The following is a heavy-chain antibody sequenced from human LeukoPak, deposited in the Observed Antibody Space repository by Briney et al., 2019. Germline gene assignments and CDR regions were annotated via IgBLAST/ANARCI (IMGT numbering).Heavy chain of an antibody. Sequence: SETLSLTCTVSGGSISSYYWSWIRQPPGKGLEWIGYIYYSGSTNYNPSLKSRVTISVDTSKNQFSLKLSSVSAADTAVYYCARGITIFGVVIPNRFDYWGQGILVTVSS. CDR1: GGSISSYY. V-gene: IGHV4-59*01. D-gene: IGHD3-3*01. CDR2: IYYSGST. CDR3: ARGITIFGVVIPNRFDY. J-gene: IGHJ4*02.